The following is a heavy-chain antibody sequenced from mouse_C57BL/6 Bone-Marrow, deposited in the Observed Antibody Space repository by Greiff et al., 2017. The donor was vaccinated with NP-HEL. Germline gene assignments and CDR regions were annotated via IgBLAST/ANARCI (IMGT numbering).Heavy chain of an antibody. Sequence: QVQLKESGPGLVQPSQSLSITCTVSGFSLTSYGVHWVRQSPGKGLEWLGVIWSGGSTDYNAAFISRLSISKDNSKSQVFFKMNSLQADDTAIYYCARDRGSSYASFAYWGQGTLVTVSA. J-gene: IGHJ3*01. CDR3: ARDRGSSYASFAY. CDR2: IWSGGST. CDR1: GFSLTSYG. V-gene: IGHV2-2*01. D-gene: IGHD1-1*01.